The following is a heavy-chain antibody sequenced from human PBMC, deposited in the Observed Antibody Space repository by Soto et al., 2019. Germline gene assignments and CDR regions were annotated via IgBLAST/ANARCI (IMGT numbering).Heavy chain of an antibody. CDR1: GGSISSYY. Sequence: SETLSLTCSVSGGSISSYYWTWIRQPPGRGLEYIGYISYSGSTYYNPSLRGRVTISLDTSKNQFSLQLSSVTAADMAVYYCARENYASSGAPFLDYWGQGTLVTVSS. V-gene: IGHV4-59*01. CDR3: ARENYASSGAPFLDY. D-gene: IGHD3-22*01. CDR2: ISYSGST. J-gene: IGHJ4*02.